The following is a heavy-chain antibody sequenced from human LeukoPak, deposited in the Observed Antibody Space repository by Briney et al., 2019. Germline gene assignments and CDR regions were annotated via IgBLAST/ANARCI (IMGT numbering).Heavy chain of an antibody. CDR1: GGTFSSYA. D-gene: IGHD3-9*01. Sequence: ASVKVSCKASGGTFSSYAISWARQAPGQGLEWMGRIIPILGIANYAQKFQGRVTITADKSTSTAYMELSSLRSEDTAVYYCAGDKDYDILTGYLFDYWGQGTLVTVS. CDR2: IIPILGIA. CDR3: AGDKDYDILTGYLFDY. J-gene: IGHJ4*02. V-gene: IGHV1-69*04.